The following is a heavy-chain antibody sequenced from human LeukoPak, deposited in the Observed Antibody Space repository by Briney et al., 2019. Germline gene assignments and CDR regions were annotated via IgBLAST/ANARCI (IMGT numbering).Heavy chain of an antibody. CDR2: IRGGSDFI. V-gene: IGHV3-21*01. Sequence: PGRSLRLPCAASGFTFRDYSMTWVRQAPGKGLEWVSSIRGGSDFIYHADSVKGRFTVSRDNAKNSLYLQMNSLRAEDTAVYYCARDHAGIVLPAAVGAHWGQGTLVTVSS. CDR1: GFTFRDYS. CDR3: ARDHAGIVLPAAVGAH. D-gene: IGHD2-2*01. J-gene: IGHJ4*02.